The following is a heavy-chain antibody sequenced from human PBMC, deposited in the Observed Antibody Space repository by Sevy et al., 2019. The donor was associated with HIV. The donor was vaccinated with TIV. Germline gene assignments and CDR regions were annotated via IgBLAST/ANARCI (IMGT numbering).Heavy chain of an antibody. CDR3: ARHRPQGVVIIPGSGYHYGADF. D-gene: IGHD3-3*01. CDR1: GYSFNMYG. CDR2: ISAYTGDT. Sequence: ASVKVSCKTSGYSFNMYGISWVRQAPGQGLEWMGWISAYTGDTDYRQMFRGRVTMTTDASTNTAYMELRRLTSDDTAAYYCARHRPQGVVIIPGSGYHYGADFWGQGTMVTVSS. V-gene: IGHV1-18*01. J-gene: IGHJ6*02.